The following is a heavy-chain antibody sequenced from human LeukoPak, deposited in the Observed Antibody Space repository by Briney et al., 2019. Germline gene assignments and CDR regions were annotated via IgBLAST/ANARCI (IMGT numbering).Heavy chain of an antibody. CDR1: GYNFNTYW. CDR3: ARQDHGGNSPDY. J-gene: IGHJ4*02. Sequence: GESLKISCKGSGYNFNTYWVAWVRQLPGKGLEWMGIIYPGDSDTRYSPSFQGQVTISADKSISTAYLQWSSLKASDTAMYYCARQDHGGNSPDYWGQGTLVTVSS. CDR2: IYPGDSDT. D-gene: IGHD4-23*01. V-gene: IGHV5-51*01.